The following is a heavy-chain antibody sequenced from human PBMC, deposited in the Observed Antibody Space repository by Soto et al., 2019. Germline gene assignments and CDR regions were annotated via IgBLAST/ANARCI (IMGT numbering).Heavy chain of an antibody. J-gene: IGHJ6*02. D-gene: IGHD5-12*01. CDR2: VIPVFGTA. CDR3: AGVHYSCYDLHGMDV. V-gene: IGHV1-69*01. Sequence: QVQLVQSGAEVKKPGSSVKVSCKASGGTFSSYAISWVRQAPGQGLEWMGGVIPVFGTANYAQKFQGRVTITADESTSTAYMGMSSLRSEDTAVYYCAGVHYSCYDLHGMDVWGQGSTVSVSS. CDR1: GGTFSSYA.